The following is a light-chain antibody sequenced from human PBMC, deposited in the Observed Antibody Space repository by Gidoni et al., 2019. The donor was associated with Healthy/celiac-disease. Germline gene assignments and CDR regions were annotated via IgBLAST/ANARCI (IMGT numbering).Light chain of an antibody. CDR1: SGSIASNY. CDR2: EDN. J-gene: IGLJ2*01. V-gene: IGLV6-57*02. CDR3: QSYDSSNQGVV. Sequence: NFMLPQPHSVSESPGKTVTISCPGSSGSIASNYVQWYQQRPGSAPTTVIYEDNQRPSGVPDRFSGSIDSSSNSASLTISGLKTEDEADYYCQSYDSSNQGVVFGGGTKLTVL.